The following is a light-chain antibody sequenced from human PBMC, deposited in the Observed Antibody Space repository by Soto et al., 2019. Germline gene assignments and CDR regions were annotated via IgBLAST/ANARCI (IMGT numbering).Light chain of an antibody. Sequence: EIVLTQSPGTLSLSPGERATLSCRASQSVSSSYLAWYQQKPGQAPRLLIYGASSRATGIPDRFSGSGSGTYVTLTISRMEPEDFVVYYGYQCGSSPPRSDTFGQGTKLEI. CDR2: GAS. CDR1: QSVSSSY. CDR3: YQCGSSPPRSDT. V-gene: IGKV3-20*01. J-gene: IGKJ2*01.